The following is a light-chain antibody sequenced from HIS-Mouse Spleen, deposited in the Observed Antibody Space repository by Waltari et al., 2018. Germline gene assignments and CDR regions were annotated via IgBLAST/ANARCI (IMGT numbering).Light chain of an antibody. CDR2: EGS. Sequence: QSALPQPASVSGSPGQSITISCTGTSSDVGSYNLVSWYQQHPGKALKLMIYEGSTRPSGVSNRFSGSKSGNTASLTISGLQAEDEADYYCCSYAGSSTWVFGGGTKLTVL. CDR1: SSDVGSYNL. V-gene: IGLV2-23*01. J-gene: IGLJ3*02. CDR3: CSYAGSSTWV.